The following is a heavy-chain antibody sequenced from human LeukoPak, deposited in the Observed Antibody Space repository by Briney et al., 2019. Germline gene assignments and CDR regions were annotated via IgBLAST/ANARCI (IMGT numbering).Heavy chain of an antibody. V-gene: IGHV1-2*02. J-gene: IGHJ6*03. CDR2: INPNSGGT. CDR1: GYTFTGYY. D-gene: IGHD2-2*01. CDR3: ARERIVVVPAAIGYYYYYMDV. Sequence: ASVKVCCKASGYTFTGYYMHWVRQAPGQGMEWMGWINPNSGGTNYAQKFQGRVTMTRDTSISTAYMELSRLRSDDTAVYYCARERIVVVPAAIGYYYYYMDVWGKGTTVTVS.